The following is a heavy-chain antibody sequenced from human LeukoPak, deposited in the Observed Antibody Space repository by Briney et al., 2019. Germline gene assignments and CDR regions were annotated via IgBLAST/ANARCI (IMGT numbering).Heavy chain of an antibody. V-gene: IGHV4-39*01. CDR2: IYYGGST. D-gene: IGHD3-10*01. Sequence: SETLSLTCTVSGGSISSSSYYWGWIRQPPGKGLEWIGSIYYGGSTYYNPSLKSRVTISVDTSKNQFSLKLSSVTAADTAVYYCARRYYGSGSYHFDYWGQGTLVTVSS. CDR1: GGSISSSSYY. CDR3: ARRYYGSGSYHFDY. J-gene: IGHJ4*02.